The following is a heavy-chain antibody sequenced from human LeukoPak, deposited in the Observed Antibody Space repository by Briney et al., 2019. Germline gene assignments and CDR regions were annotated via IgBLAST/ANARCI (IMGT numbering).Heavy chain of an antibody. CDR2: IYYSGST. J-gene: IGHJ6*03. V-gene: IGHV4-59*01. CDR3: ARFTDSSGYHPSYYYYYMDV. D-gene: IGHD3-22*01. CDR1: GGSISSYY. Sequence: SETLSLTCTVSGGSISSYYWSWIRQPPGKGLEWVGYIYYSGSTNYNHSLKSRVTISVDTSKNQFSLQLGSVTAADTAVYYCARFTDSSGYHPSYYYYYMDVWVKGTTVTVSS.